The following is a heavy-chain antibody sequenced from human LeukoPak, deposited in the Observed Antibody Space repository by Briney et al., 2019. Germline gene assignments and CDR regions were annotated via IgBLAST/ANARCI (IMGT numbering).Heavy chain of an antibody. D-gene: IGHD4/OR15-4a*01. J-gene: IGHJ4*02. CDR1: GGSFSTYS. CDR2: IYYSGRT. V-gene: IGHV4-59*08. CDR3: ARHGHGAAAYVIDY. Sequence: SETLSLTCAVYGGSFSTYSWSWIRQPPGKGLEWIGYIYYSGRTNYNPSLKSRVTISVDTSKNQFSLKLSSVTAADTAVYYCARHGHGAAAYVIDYWGQGTLVTVSS.